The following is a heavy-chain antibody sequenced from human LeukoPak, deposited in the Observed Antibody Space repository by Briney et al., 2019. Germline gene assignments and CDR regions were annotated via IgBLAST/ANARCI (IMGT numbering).Heavy chain of an antibody. Sequence: ASVKVSCKASGYTFTGYYMHWVRQAPGQGLEWMGWINPNSGGTNYAQKFQGRVTMTRDTSISTAYMELSGLRSDDTAVYYCARHYDGSGSTFDYWGQGTLVTVSS. CDR1: GYTFTGYY. V-gene: IGHV1-2*02. CDR2: INPNSGGT. J-gene: IGHJ4*02. CDR3: ARHYDGSGSTFDY. D-gene: IGHD3-22*01.